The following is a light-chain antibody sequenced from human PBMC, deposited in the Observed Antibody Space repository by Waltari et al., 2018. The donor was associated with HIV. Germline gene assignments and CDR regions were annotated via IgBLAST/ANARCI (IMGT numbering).Light chain of an antibody. J-gene: IGKJ5*01. CDR2: AAS. Sequence: SPSSLSASVGDRVTITCRASQDINTYLNWYQHKPGKAPKLLIYAASTLQSGVPSRFSGSGSGTDFTLSITSLEAEDFATYYCQQAYSVPLTFGQGTRLEIK. CDR3: QQAYSVPLT. CDR1: QDINTY. V-gene: IGKV1-39*01.